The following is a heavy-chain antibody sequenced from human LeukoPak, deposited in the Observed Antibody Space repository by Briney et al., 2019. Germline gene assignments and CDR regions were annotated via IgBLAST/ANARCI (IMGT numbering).Heavy chain of an antibody. Sequence: GGSLRLSCVASGFTFSSYAMSWVRQAPGKGLEWVSAISGSGGSTYYADSVKGRFTISRDNSKNTLYLQMNSLRAEDTAVYYCAKTVELELSVFDYWGQGTLVTVSS. CDR1: GFTFSSYA. V-gene: IGHV3-23*01. J-gene: IGHJ4*02. CDR3: AKTVELELSVFDY. D-gene: IGHD1-7*01. CDR2: ISGSGGST.